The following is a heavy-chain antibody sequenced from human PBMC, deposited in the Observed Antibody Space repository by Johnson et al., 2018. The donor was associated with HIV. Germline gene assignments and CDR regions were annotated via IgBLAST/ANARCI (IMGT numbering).Heavy chain of an antibody. V-gene: IGHV3-30*04. D-gene: IGHD4-17*01. J-gene: IGHJ3*02. Sequence: QVQLVESGGGVVQPGRSLRLSCAASGFTFSSYAMHWVRQAPGKGLEWVAVISYDGSNKYYADSVKGRFTIYRDNSKNTLYLQMNRLRAEDTAVYYCARSVHDYGDYLWGSSGFGGIDAVDIGGQGTMVSVSS. CDR2: ISYDGSNK. CDR3: ARSVHDYGDYLWGSSGFGGIDAVDI. CDR1: GFTFSSYA.